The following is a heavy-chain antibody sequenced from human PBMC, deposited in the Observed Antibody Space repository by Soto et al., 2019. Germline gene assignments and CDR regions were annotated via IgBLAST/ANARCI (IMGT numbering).Heavy chain of an antibody. CDR1: GGSISSGGYY. V-gene: IGHV4-31*03. J-gene: IGHJ6*02. CDR2: IYYSGST. Sequence: SETLSLTCTVSGGSISSGGYYWSWIRQHPGKGLEWIGYIYYSGSTYYNPSLKSRVTISVDTSKNQFSLRLSSVTAADTAVYYCARLNGYCVSTNCHGYYGMDVWGQRTTVTVSS. CDR3: ARLNGYCVSTNCHGYYGMDV. D-gene: IGHD2-2*03.